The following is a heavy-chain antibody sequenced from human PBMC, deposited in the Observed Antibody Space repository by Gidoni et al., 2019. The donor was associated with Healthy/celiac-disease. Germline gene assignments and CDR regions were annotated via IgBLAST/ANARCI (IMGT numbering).Heavy chain of an antibody. CDR3: ARDSGGGYYGGNAFDI. J-gene: IGHJ3*02. D-gene: IGHD3-22*01. CDR2: ISYDGSNK. Sequence: QVQLVESGGGVVQPGRSLSLSCAASGFTFSSYAMHWVRQAPGKGLEWVAVISYDGSNKYYADSVKGRFTISRDNSKNTLYLQMNSLRAEDTAVYYCARDSGGGYYGGNAFDIWGQGTMVTVSS. V-gene: IGHV3-30-3*01. CDR1: GFTFSSYA.